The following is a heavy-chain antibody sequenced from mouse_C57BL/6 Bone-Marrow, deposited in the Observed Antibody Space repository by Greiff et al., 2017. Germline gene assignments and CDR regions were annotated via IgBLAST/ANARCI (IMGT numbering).Heavy chain of an antibody. CDR2: ITPSNGCT. J-gene: IGHJ3*01. D-gene: IGHD2-2*01. CDR1: GYTFTSYW. V-gene: IGHV1-53*01. CDR3: ARSAIYYGSFAY. Sequence: VQLQQSGTELVKPGASVKLSCKASGYTFTSYWMHWVKQRPGQGLEWIGNITPSNGCTNYNEKFKSKATLTVDKSSSTAYMQLSSLTSEDSAVYYGARSAIYYGSFAYWGQGTLVTVSA.